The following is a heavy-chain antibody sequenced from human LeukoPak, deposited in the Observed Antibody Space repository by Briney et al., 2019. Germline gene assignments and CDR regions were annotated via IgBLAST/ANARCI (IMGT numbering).Heavy chain of an antibody. V-gene: IGHV3-30*02. D-gene: IGHD4-17*01. J-gene: IGHJ4*02. Sequence: PGGSLRLTCAASGFTFSSHWMNWVRQAPGKGLEWVAVIWYDGSNKYYADSVKGRFTISRDNSKNTLYLQMNSLRAEDTAVYYCAKDKNDYGDLNYFDYWGQGTLVTVSS. CDR1: GFTFSSHW. CDR2: IWYDGSNK. CDR3: AKDKNDYGDLNYFDY.